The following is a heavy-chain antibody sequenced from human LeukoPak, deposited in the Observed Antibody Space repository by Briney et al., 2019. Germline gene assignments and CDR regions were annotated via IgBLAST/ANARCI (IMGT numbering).Heavy chain of an antibody. J-gene: IGHJ4*02. CDR3: ARETQEIAVAGISYFDY. V-gene: IGHV1-69*04. CDR2: IIPILGIA. Sequence: GASVKVSCKASGGTFSSYAISWVRQAPGQGLEWMGRIIPILGIANYAQKFQGRVTITADESTSTAYMELSSLRSEDTAVYYCARETQEIAVAGISYFDYWGQGTLVTVSS. CDR1: GGTFSSYA. D-gene: IGHD6-19*01.